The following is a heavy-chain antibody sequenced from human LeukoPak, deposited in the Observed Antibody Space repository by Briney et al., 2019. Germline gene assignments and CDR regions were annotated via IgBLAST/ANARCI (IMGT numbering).Heavy chain of an antibody. Sequence: GGSLRLSCAASGFTFSTYWMHWVRQAPGKGLVWVSSINSDGSSTTYADSVKGRFTISRDNAKNTLYLQMNSLRAEDTAVYYCARCPVTAPLFFDYWGQGTLVTVSS. D-gene: IGHD2-21*02. J-gene: IGHJ4*02. CDR2: INSDGSST. CDR3: ARCPVTAPLFFDY. CDR1: GFTFSTYW. V-gene: IGHV3-74*01.